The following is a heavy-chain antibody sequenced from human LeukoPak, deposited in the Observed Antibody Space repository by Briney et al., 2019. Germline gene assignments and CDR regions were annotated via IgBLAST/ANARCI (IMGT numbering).Heavy chain of an antibody. CDR3: ARESADYYDSSGYYYNYYYYYYMDL. Sequence: GGSLTLSCAASGFTFSSYAMHWVRQAPRKGLAWVAVISYEGSNKYYADSVKGRFTISRDTSKNTLYLQMNSLRAEDTAVYYCARESADYYDSSGYYYNYYYYYYMDLWGKGTTVSVSS. D-gene: IGHD3-22*01. CDR1: GFTFSSYA. CDR2: ISYEGSNK. J-gene: IGHJ6*03. V-gene: IGHV3-30*04.